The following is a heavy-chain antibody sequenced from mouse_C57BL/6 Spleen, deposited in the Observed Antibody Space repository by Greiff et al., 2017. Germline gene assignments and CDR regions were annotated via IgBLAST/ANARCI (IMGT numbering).Heavy chain of an antibody. CDR2: ISYDGSN. D-gene: IGHD3-3*01. Sequence: EVQLVESGPGLVKPSQSLSLTCSVTGYSITSGYYWNWIRQFPGNKLEWMGYISYDGSNNYNPSLKNRISITRDPSKNQFFLTLNSVTTEDTATYYCARGDVGGFDYWGQGTTLTVSS. CDR3: ARGDVGGFDY. J-gene: IGHJ2*01. V-gene: IGHV3-6*01. CDR1: GYSITSGYY.